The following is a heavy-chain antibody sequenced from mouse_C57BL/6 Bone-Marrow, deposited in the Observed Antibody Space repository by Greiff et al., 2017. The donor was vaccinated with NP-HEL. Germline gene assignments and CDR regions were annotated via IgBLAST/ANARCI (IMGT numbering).Heavy chain of an antibody. CDR3: AREDWVKSSWYFDV. CDR2: ISDGGSYT. V-gene: IGHV5-4*01. Sequence: EVKLVESGGGLVKPGGSLKLSCAASGFTFSSYAMSWVRQTPEKRLEWVATISDGGSYTYYPDNVKGRFTISRDHAKNNLYLQMSHLKSEDTAMYYCAREDWVKSSWYFDVWGTGTTVTVSS. CDR1: GFTFSSYA. J-gene: IGHJ1*03. D-gene: IGHD1-3*01.